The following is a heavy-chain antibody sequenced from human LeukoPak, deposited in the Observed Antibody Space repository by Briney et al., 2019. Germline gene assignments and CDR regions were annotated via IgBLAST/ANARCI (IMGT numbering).Heavy chain of an antibody. CDR1: GYSISSGYY. J-gene: IGHJ5*02. Sequence: SETLSLTCTVSGYSISSGYYWGWIRQPPGKGLEWIGSIYHSGSTYYNPSLKSRVTISVDTSKNQFSLKLSSVTAADTAVYYCARYNYDFWSGYSKWFDPWGQGTLVTVSS. D-gene: IGHD3-3*01. V-gene: IGHV4-38-2*02. CDR3: ARYNYDFWSGYSKWFDP. CDR2: IYHSGST.